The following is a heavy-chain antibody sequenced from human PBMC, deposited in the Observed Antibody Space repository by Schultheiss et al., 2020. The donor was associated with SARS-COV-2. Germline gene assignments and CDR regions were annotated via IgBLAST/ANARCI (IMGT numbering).Heavy chain of an antibody. Sequence: GGSLRLSCTASGFAFSSYAMSWVRQAPGKGLEWVSGINWNGGSTGYADSVKGRFTISRDNAKNSLYLQMNSLRVEDTALYFCARSGGGLIVGAFDIWGQGTMVTVSS. J-gene: IGHJ3*02. CDR1: GFAFSSYA. D-gene: IGHD2-15*01. CDR3: ARSGGGLIVGAFDI. CDR2: INWNGGST. V-gene: IGHV3-20*04.